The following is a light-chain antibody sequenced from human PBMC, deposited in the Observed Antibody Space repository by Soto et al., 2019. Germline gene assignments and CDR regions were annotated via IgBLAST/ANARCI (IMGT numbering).Light chain of an antibody. J-gene: IGKJ2*01. CDR2: DAS. V-gene: IGKV3-11*01. Sequence: EIVLTQSPATLSLSPGERATLSCRASQSVSSYLAWYQQKRGQAPRLLIYDASNRATGIPSRFSGSESGTDFTLTISSLAHEEFTGYYCQQRSSWPYTFGQGNKLEIK. CDR1: QSVSSY. CDR3: QQRSSWPYT.